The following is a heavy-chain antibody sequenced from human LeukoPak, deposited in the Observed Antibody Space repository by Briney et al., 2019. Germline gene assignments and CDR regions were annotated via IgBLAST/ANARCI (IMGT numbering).Heavy chain of an antibody. D-gene: IGHD2-8*01. CDR3: ASMYFSQYRQR. CDR1: LSTLHNNY. Sequence: GGSLRHSRVASLSTLHNNYMSSVRPPPAKGLAGVSVIYSVGRKYYPLSVKGGLTISRENTKNTLFPQMNSLKAEDTAVYYCASMYFSQYRQRWGQGTLVTVSS. J-gene: IGHJ1*01. V-gene: IGHV3-53*01. CDR2: IYSVGRK.